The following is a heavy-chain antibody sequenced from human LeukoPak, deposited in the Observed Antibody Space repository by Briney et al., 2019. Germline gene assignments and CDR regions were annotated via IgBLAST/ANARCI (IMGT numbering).Heavy chain of an antibody. CDR2: MNPNSGNT. Sequence: VASVKVACKASGYTFTGYDINWVRQATGQGLEWMGWMNPNSGNTGYAQKFQGRVTMTRNTSISTAYMELSSLRSEDTAVYYCARGQRTVPGYCRSTSCPYYMDVWGKGTTVTVSS. D-gene: IGHD2-2*01. V-gene: IGHV1-8*01. CDR1: GYTFTGYD. CDR3: ARGQRTVPGYCRSTSCPYYMDV. J-gene: IGHJ6*03.